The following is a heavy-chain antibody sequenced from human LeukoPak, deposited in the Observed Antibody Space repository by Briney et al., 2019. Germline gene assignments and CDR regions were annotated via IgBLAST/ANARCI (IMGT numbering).Heavy chain of an antibody. D-gene: IGHD1-7*01. J-gene: IGHJ6*03. CDR2: IYYSGST. CDR3: ARNYIDYYYYMDV. CDR1: GGSISSYY. V-gene: IGHV4-59*01. Sequence: SETLSLTCTVSGGSISSYYWSWIRQPPGKGLEWIGYIYYSGSTNYNPSLKSRVTISVDTSKNQFSLKRSSVTAADTAVYYCARNYIDYYYYMDVWGKGTTVTVSS.